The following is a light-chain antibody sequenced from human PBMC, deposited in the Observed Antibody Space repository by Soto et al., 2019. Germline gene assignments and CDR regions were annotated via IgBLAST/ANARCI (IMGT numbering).Light chain of an antibody. J-gene: IGKJ5*01. CDR1: QGLNNW. CDR3: QQTSSFPYT. CDR2: ATS. V-gene: IGKV1D-12*01. Sequence: DIHMTHSPSSVSSSLLYILTITCLASQGLNNWLAWYQQKPGKAPKLLIYATSNLHSGVPSRFSGGGSGTLFTLTINSLQPEDFATYYCQQTSSFPYTFGQGTRLEIK.